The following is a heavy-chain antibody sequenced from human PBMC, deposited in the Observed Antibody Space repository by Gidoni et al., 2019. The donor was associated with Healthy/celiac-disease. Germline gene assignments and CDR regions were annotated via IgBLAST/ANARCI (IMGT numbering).Heavy chain of an antibody. V-gene: IGHV3-33*01. J-gene: IGHJ2*01. D-gene: IGHD3-3*01. CDR2: KWYDGSNK. Sequence: QVQLVESGGGVVQPGRSLSLSCAASGFTFSSYGMHWVRQAPGKGLEWVAVKWYDGSNKYYADSVKGRFTIYRDNSKNTLYLQMNSLRAEDTAVYYCARVGVSYDFWSGYYQKIDWYFDLWGRGTLVTVSS. CDR1: GFTFSSYG. CDR3: ARVGVSYDFWSGYYQKIDWYFDL.